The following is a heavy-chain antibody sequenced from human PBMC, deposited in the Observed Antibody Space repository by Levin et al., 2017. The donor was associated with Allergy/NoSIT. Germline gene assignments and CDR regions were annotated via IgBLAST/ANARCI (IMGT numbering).Heavy chain of an antibody. J-gene: IGHJ4*02. CDR3: ASGGLREGYNPLNY. D-gene: IGHD5-24*01. CDR1: GFTFSSYW. CDR2: INSDGSST. Sequence: AGGSLRLSCAASGFTFSSYWMHWVRQAPGKGLVWVSRINSDGSSTTYADSVKGRFTISRDNAKNSLYLQMNSLRAEGTAVYYCASGGLREGYNPLNYWGQGTLVTVSS. V-gene: IGHV3-74*01.